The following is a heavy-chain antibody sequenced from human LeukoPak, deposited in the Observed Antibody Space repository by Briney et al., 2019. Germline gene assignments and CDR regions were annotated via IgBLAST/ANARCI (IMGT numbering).Heavy chain of an antibody. CDR1: GGSIISNY. Sequence: SETLSLTCTVSGGSIISNYWSWIRQSAGTGLAWIGHIYGSGITDYNPSLKSRVTMSLDTSRKQFSLRLTSVTAADTAVYYCARLKFYDSTGYSPGYYMDVWGKGTTVSVFS. CDR2: IYGSGIT. CDR3: ARLKFYDSTGYSPGYYMDV. V-gene: IGHV4-4*07. D-gene: IGHD3-22*01. J-gene: IGHJ6*03.